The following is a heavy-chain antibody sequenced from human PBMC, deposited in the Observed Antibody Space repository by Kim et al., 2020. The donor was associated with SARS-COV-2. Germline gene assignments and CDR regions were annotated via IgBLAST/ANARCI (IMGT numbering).Heavy chain of an antibody. J-gene: IGHJ6*02. CDR3: ARDAGLIPTYSYGMDV. CDR2: ISSSSSNI. Sequence: GGSLRLSCEASGFNFDSYHMNWVRQAPGKGLEWVASISSSSSNIYYADSVKGRFTISRDNAKNSLSLQMNSLRAEDTALYYCARDAGLIPTYSYGMDVWGQGTTVTVSS. D-gene: IGHD2-8*01. V-gene: IGHV3-21*01. CDR1: GFNFDSYH.